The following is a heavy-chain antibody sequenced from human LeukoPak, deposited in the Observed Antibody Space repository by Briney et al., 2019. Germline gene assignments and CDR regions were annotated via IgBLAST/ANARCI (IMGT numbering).Heavy chain of an antibody. V-gene: IGHV4-59*01. J-gene: IGHJ3*02. CDR2: IYYSGST. CDR1: GGSINSYY. D-gene: IGHD4-11*01. CDR3: ARDRRDSSKPNDALDI. Sequence: RPSETLSLTCSVSGGSINSYYWSWIRQPPGKGLEWIGYIYYSGSTNYNPSLESRVTISVDASKKQLSLKLSSVTAADTAIYYCARDRRDSSKPNDALDIWGQGTMVTVSS.